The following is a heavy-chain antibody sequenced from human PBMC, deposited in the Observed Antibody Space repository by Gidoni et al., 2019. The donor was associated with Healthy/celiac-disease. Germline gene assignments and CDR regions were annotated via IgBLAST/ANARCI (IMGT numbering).Heavy chain of an antibody. CDR1: GGSFSGYY. Sequence: QVQLQQWGAGLLKPSETLSLTCAVYGGSFSGYYWSWIRQPPGKGLEWIGEINHSGSTNYNPSLKSRVTISVDTSKNQFSLKLSSVTAADTAVYYCARAPIRGVRGAPPPFDYWGQGTLVTVSS. V-gene: IGHV4-34*01. J-gene: IGHJ4*02. CDR3: ARAPIRGVRGAPPPFDY. D-gene: IGHD3-10*01. CDR2: INHSGST.